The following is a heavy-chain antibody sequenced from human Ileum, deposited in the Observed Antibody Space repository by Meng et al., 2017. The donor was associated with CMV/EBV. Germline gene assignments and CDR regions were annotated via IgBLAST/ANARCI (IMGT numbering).Heavy chain of an antibody. CDR2: ITHSGRT. Sequence: QVQLQQWGAGLLKPSETLSLTCAGFGGSFTGYYWSWFRQSPGKGLEWIGEITHSGRTSYNLSLKSRVTISVDMSKYQFSLKLTSVTAADTAIYYCARGLASGWPDYWGQGTLVTVFS. V-gene: IGHV4-34*01. CDR1: GGSFTGYY. D-gene: IGHD3-10*01. CDR3: ARGLASGWPDY. J-gene: IGHJ4*02.